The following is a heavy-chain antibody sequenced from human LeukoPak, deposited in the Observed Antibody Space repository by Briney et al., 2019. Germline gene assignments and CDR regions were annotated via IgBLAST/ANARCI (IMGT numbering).Heavy chain of an antibody. J-gene: IGHJ5*02. CDR2: ISGDGTAR. CDR1: GFTSSSYW. D-gene: IGHD3-10*01. CDR3: VRGRGSYGWFDP. V-gene: IGHV3-74*01. Sequence: GGSLRLSCAASGFTSSSYWMHWVRQVPGKGLVWVSRISGDGTARNYADSVKGRFTTSRDDAKNTVDLQMNSLRGEDTAVYYCVRGRGSYGWFDPWGQGTLVTVSS.